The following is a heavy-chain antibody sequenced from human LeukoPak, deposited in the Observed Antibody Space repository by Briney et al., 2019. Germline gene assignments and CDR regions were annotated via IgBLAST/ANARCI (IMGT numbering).Heavy chain of an antibody. V-gene: IGHV3-21*01. CDR1: GFTFSSYS. CDR2: ISSSSSYI. Sequence: PGGSLRLSCAASGFTFSSYSMNWVRQAPGKGLEWVSSISSSSSYIYDADSVKSRFTISRDNAKNSLYLQMNSLRAEDTAVYYCARGSIAAAGGIDYWGQGTLVTVSS. J-gene: IGHJ4*02. D-gene: IGHD6-13*01. CDR3: ARGSIAAAGGIDY.